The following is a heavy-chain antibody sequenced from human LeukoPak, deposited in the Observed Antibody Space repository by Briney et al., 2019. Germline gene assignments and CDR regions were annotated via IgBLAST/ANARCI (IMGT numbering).Heavy chain of an antibody. Sequence: SETLSLTCTVSGASISNFYWSWIRQPPGKGLEWIGYIYHSGSTYYNPSLKSRVTISVDRSKNQFSLKLSSVTAADTAVYYCARDLGFGEFDNWFDPWGQGTLVTVSS. V-gene: IGHV4-59*12. J-gene: IGHJ5*02. CDR3: ARDLGFGEFDNWFDP. CDR1: GASISNFY. D-gene: IGHD3-10*01. CDR2: IYHSGST.